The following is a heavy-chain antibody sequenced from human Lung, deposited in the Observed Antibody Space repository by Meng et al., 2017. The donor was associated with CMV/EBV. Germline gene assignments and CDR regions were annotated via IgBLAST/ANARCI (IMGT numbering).Heavy chain of an antibody. V-gene: IGHV4-4*07. J-gene: IGHJ4*02. CDR2: LYPDGST. D-gene: IGHD2-2*01. CDR1: SDSITNYF. CDR3: ARTPVRFCNTHMCYAFDY. Sequence: QEQLTESGPTLGRPSVTLPSTCIVPSDSITNYFWSWVRQPAGKGLEWIGRLYPDGSTDYNPSLSSPLTLSLDTSKIRFSLKLRSVTAADTAIYYCARTPVRFCNTHMCYAFDYWGQGALVTVSS.